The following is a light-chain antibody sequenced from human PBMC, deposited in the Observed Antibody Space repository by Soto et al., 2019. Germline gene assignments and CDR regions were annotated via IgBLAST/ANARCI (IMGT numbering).Light chain of an antibody. Sequence: EIVMTQSPATLSVSPGERATLSCRASRSISSNLAWYQQKPGQAPRLLIYGASTRATGMPARFSGSGSGTEFTLTISSPQSEDFAVYYCQPYNNWPPWTFGQGTKLEIK. CDR1: RSISSN. J-gene: IGKJ2*02. CDR3: QPYNNWPPWT. V-gene: IGKV3-15*01. CDR2: GAS.